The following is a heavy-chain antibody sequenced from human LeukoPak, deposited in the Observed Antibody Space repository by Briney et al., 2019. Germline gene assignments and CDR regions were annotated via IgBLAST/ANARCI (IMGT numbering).Heavy chain of an antibody. J-gene: IGHJ5*02. CDR2: IYHSGST. V-gene: IGHV4-4*02. CDR1: GGSISSSNW. CDR3: ARYIVVPAATQGRWFDP. Sequence: PSGTLSLTCAVSGGSISSSNWWSWVRQPPGKGLEWIGEIYHSGSTNYNPSLKSRVTLSVDRSKNQFSLKLSSVTAADTAVYYCARYIVVPAATQGRWFDPWGQGTLVTVSS. D-gene: IGHD2-2*01.